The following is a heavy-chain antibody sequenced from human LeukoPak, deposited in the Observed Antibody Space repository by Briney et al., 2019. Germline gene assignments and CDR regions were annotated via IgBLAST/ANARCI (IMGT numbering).Heavy chain of an antibody. J-gene: IGHJ4*02. D-gene: IGHD3-10*01. CDR1: GFTLSNAW. Sequence: GGSLRLSCAASGFTLSNAWMNWVRQAPGKGLEWVSSITRSSIYIYSADSVKGRFTISRDNAKKSLYLQMNSLRAEDTAVYYCARCGDGLPCDFDYWGQGTLLTVSS. CDR2: ITRSSIYI. V-gene: IGHV3-21*01. CDR3: ARCGDGLPCDFDY.